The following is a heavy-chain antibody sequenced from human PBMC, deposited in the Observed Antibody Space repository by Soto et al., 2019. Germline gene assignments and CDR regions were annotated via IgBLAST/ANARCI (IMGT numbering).Heavy chain of an antibody. Sequence: PSETLSLTCAVYGGSFSGYYWSWIRQPPGKGLEWIGEINHSGNTNYNPSLKSRVTISVDTSKNQFSLKLSSVTAADTAVYYCARVGPWYSSSWYWPPSNYYYYYGMDVWGQGTTVTVPS. D-gene: IGHD6-13*01. V-gene: IGHV4-34*01. CDR2: INHSGNT. CDR3: ARVGPWYSSSWYWPPSNYYYYYGMDV. CDR1: GGSFSGYY. J-gene: IGHJ6*02.